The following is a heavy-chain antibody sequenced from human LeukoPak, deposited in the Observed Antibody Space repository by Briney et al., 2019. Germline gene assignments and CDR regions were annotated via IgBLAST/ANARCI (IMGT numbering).Heavy chain of an antibody. CDR1: GFNFRDYA. Sequence: GGSLRLSCAASGFNFRDYAMSWVRQAPGKGLEWVSAITSDGAGTFHADSVKGRFTMSRDNSMNTQYLHMNSLRGQDPAVYYCATFASGSRGANSFDYWGQGTLVTVSS. CDR3: ATFASGSRGANSFDY. CDR2: ITSDGAGT. D-gene: IGHD3-10*01. J-gene: IGHJ4*02. V-gene: IGHV3-23*01.